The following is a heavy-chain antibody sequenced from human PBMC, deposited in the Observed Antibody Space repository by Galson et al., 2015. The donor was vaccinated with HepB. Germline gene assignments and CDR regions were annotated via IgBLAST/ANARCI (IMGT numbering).Heavy chain of an antibody. D-gene: IGHD5-24*01. CDR2: INPSSGGT. Sequence: SVKVSCKASGYSFIGYFLHWVRQAPGQGLEWMGRINPSSGGTTYAQKFQGRVTMTRDTSISTAYMELSRLRSDDTAVYYCARTTWGDGYDLNYWGQGTLVTVSS. CDR3: ARTTWGDGYDLNY. CDR1: GYSFIGYF. V-gene: IGHV1-2*06. J-gene: IGHJ4*02.